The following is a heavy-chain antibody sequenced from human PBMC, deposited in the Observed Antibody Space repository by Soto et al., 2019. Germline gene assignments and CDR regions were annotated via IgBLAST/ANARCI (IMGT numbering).Heavy chain of an antibody. J-gene: IGHJ4*02. V-gene: IGHV4-31*03. CDR1: GGSISSGGYY. D-gene: IGHD3-16*01. CDR3: ARDAYDYVWGKLPHFDY. Sequence: SETLSLTCTVSGGSISSGGYYWSWIRQHPGKGLEWIGYIYYSGSTYYNPSLKSRVTISVDTSKNQFSLKLSSVTAADTAVYYCARDAYDYVWGKLPHFDYWGQGTLVTVPS. CDR2: IYYSGST.